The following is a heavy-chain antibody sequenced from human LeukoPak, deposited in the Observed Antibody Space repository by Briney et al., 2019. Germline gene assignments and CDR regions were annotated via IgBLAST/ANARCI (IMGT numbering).Heavy chain of an antibody. J-gene: IGHJ4*02. CDR2: IKEDGSEK. CDR3: VRDCGFHTFDY. CDR1: GFTFSGYW. Sequence: PGGSLRLSCAASGFTFSGYWMTWVRQAPGKGLEYVVNIKEDGSEKYYVDSVKGRFTTSRDNTKNSLYLQMGSLRGDDTAVYYCVRDCGFHTFDYWGQGTLVTVSS. D-gene: IGHD2-21*01. V-gene: IGHV3-7*05.